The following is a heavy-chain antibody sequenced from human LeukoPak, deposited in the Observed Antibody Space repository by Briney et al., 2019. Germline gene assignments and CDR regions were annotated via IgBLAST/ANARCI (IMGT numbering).Heavy chain of an antibody. CDR1: GVSISHYY. CDR2: IFYSGNT. J-gene: IGHJ5*02. Sequence: SETLSLTCTVSGVSISHYYCTWVRQPPGKGLEWSGYIFYSGNTNYNPSLTSRATLSVDTSTNQFSLNLSSVTAPDTAVYYCARGSRWYGTYQTWGQGTLDTVSS. D-gene: IGHD6-13*01. CDR3: ARGSRWYGTYQT. V-gene: IGHV4-59*01.